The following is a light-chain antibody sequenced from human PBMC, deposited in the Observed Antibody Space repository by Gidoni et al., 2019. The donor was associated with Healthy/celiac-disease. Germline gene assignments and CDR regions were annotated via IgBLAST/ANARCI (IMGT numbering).Light chain of an antibody. Sequence: DIQMTQSPSSLSASVGDRVTITFRASQSISSYLNWYQQKPGKAPKLLIYAASSLQSGVPSKFSGSGSGTDFTLTISSLQPEDFATYYCQQSYSTPPTFXGXTKVEIK. CDR2: AAS. V-gene: IGKV1-39*01. CDR3: QQSYSTPPT. CDR1: QSISSY. J-gene: IGKJ4*01.